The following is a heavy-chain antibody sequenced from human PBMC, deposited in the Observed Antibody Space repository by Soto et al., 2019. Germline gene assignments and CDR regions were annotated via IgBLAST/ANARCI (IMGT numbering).Heavy chain of an antibody. J-gene: IGHJ6*03. V-gene: IGHV1-3*01. Sequence: ASVKVSCKASGYTFTSYAMHWVRQAPGQRLEWMGWINAGNGNTKYSQKFQGRVTITRDTSASTAYMELSSLRSEDTAVYYCARDSYDFWSGRGMDVWGKGTTVTVSS. CDR1: GYTFTSYA. CDR3: ARDSYDFWSGRGMDV. D-gene: IGHD3-3*01. CDR2: INAGNGNT.